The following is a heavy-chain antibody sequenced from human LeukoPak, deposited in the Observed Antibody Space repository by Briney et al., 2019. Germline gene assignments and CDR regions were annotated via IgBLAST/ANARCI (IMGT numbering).Heavy chain of an antibody. D-gene: IGHD3-9*01. J-gene: IGHJ4*02. CDR1: GFPFSSYS. V-gene: IGHV3-48*02. CDR3: ARGFEIFDY. Sequence: GGSLRLSCAASGFPFSSYSLNWVRQAPGKGLEWVSYISRSSSTIYADSVKGRFTISRDNANNSLYLQMNSLRDDDTAVYYCARGFEIFDYWGQGTLVTVSS. CDR2: ISRSSST.